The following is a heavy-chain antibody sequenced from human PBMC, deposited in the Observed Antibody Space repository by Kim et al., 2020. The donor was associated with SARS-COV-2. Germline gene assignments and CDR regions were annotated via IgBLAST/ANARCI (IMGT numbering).Heavy chain of an antibody. D-gene: IGHD6-13*01. Sequence: GGSLRLSCTASGFTFGDYAMSWFRQAPGKGLEWVGFIRSNAYGGTTEYAASVKGRFTISRDDSKSIAYLQMNSLKTEDTAVYYCTSSSWYVASSDYWGQGTLVTVSS. CDR3: TSSSWYVASSDY. CDR2: IRSNAYGGTT. CDR1: GFTFGDYA. J-gene: IGHJ4*02. V-gene: IGHV3-49*03.